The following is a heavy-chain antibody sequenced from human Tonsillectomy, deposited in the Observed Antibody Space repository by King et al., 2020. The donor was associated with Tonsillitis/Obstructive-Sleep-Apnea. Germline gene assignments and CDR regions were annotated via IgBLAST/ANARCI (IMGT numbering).Heavy chain of an antibody. D-gene: IGHD3-10*01. V-gene: IGHV3-64D*06. J-gene: IGHJ4*02. CDR3: VRDRGRQQLNFDY. Sequence: VQLVESGGDLVQPGGSLRLSCSASGFTFSSYALHLVRQAPGKGLEYVSSINTNGGSTYYSDSLMGRFTISRDDSNSTLYLQMSSLTADDTAVYYCVRDRGRQQLNFDYWGQGTLVTVSS. CDR1: GFTFSSYA. CDR2: INTNGGST.